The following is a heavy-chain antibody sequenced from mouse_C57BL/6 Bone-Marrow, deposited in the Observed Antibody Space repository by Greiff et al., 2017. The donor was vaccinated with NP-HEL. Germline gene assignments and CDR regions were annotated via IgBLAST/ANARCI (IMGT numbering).Heavy chain of an antibody. CDR1: GFTFSDYY. CDR2: ISNGGGST. CDR3: ARGDYDYSWFAY. D-gene: IGHD2-4*01. Sequence: KLMESGGGLVQPGGSLKLSCAASGFTFSDYYMYWVRQTPEKRLEWVAYISNGGGSTYYPDTVKGRFTISRDNAKNTLYLQMSRLKSEDTAMYYCARGDYDYSWFAYWGQGTLVTVSA. V-gene: IGHV5-12*01. J-gene: IGHJ3*01.